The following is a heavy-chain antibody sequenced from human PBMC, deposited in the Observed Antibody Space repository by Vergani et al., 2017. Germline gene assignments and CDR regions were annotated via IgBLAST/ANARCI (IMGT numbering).Heavy chain of an antibody. V-gene: IGHV1-69*12. Sequence: QVQLVQSGAEVKKPGSSVKVSCKSSGGTFSSYAISWVRKAPGQGFEWMGGIIPILGTANYALKFQGRVTITADESTSTAYMELSSLRSEDTAVYYCAVKRGTAAGDYFDYWGQGTLVTVSA. CDR2: IIPILGTA. CDR1: GGTFSSYA. D-gene: IGHD6-13*01. CDR3: AVKRGTAAGDYFDY. J-gene: IGHJ4*02.